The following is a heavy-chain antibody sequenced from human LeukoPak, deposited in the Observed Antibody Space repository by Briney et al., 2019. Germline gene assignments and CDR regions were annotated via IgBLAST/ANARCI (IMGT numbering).Heavy chain of an antibody. J-gene: IGHJ3*02. Sequence: GASVKVPCKASGGTFSSYAISWVRQAPGQGLEWMGGIIPIFGTANYAQKFQGRVTITADESTGTAYMELSSLRSEDTAVYYCAREYTHYYDSSGYYYHAFDIWGQGTMVTVSS. CDR1: GGTFSSYA. D-gene: IGHD3-22*01. CDR3: AREYTHYYDSSGYYYHAFDI. CDR2: IIPIFGTA. V-gene: IGHV1-69*13.